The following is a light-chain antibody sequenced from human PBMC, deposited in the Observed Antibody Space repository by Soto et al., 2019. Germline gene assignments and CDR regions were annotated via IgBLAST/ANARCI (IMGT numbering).Light chain of an antibody. CDR3: HQYHNFPRT. CDR1: QSINGW. V-gene: IGKV1-5*03. J-gene: IGKJ1*01. CDR2: RAS. Sequence: DVHVSLSPSAPPASKRYRVDITCLASQSINGWLAWYQQKPGQAPKLLIYRASTLESGVPSRFSGSRSGTEFTLTVSSLQPDDFATYYCHQYHNFPRTFGQGTKVDI.